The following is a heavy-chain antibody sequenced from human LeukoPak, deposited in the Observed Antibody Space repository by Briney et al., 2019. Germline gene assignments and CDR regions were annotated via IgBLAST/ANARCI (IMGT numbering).Heavy chain of an antibody. V-gene: IGHV4-30-2*06. Sequence: SQTLSLTCTVSGYAITSGGFSWNWIRQSPGKGLEWIGCIYDRGTAYYNPSLKSRFTISVDRPKNQFFLNVTSLTAADTAVYFCARARQWYGVFDSWGQGTLVIVSS. CDR3: ARARQWYGVFDS. J-gene: IGHJ5*01. CDR1: GYAITSGGFS. D-gene: IGHD3-10*01. CDR2: IYDRGTA.